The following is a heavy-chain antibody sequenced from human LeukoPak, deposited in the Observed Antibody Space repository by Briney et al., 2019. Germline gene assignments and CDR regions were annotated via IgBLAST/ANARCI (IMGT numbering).Heavy chain of an antibody. CDR2: ISGSGGST. V-gene: IGHV3-23*01. D-gene: IGHD3-3*01. CDR3: AKDTPSYYDFWSGYPI. CDR1: GFTFSSYA. J-gene: IGHJ4*02. Sequence: PGGSLRLSCAASGFTFSSYAMSWVRQAPGKGLEWVSAISGSGGSTYYADSVKGRFTISRDNSKNTLYLQMNSLRAEDTAVYYCAKDTPSYYDFWSGYPIWGQGTLVTVSS.